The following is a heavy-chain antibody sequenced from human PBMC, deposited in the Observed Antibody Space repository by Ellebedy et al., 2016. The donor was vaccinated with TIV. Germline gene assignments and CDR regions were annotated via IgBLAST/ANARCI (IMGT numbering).Heavy chain of an antibody. J-gene: IGHJ5*02. D-gene: IGHD6-19*01. CDR1: GGSISSSFSY. Sequence: SETLSLTXTVSGGSISSSFSYWGWIRQPPGKGLEWIGSIYYSERTYYNPSLKSRVTISVDTSKNQFSLKLSSVTAADTAVYYCARGGTVAGTEWFDPWGRGTLVTVSS. CDR2: IYYSERT. CDR3: ARGGTVAGTEWFDP. V-gene: IGHV4-39*07.